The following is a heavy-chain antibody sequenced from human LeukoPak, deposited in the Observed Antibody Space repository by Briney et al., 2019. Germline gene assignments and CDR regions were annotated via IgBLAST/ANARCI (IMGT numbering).Heavy chain of an antibody. CDR2: MNPNSGNT. V-gene: IGHV1-8*01. CDR3: ARGIKVRRTIFGVVSANEYNWFDP. CDR1: GYTFTSYD. D-gene: IGHD3-3*01. Sequence: ASVKVSCKASGYTFTSYDINWVRQATGQGLEWMGWMNPNSGNTGYAQKFQGRVTMTRNTSISTAYMELSSLRSEDTAVYYCARGIKVRRTIFGVVSANEYNWFDPWGQGTLVTVSS. J-gene: IGHJ5*02.